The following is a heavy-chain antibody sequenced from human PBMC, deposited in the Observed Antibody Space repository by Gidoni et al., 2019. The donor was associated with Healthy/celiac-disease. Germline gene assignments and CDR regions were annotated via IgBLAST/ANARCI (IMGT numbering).Heavy chain of an antibody. D-gene: IGHD3-10*01. V-gene: IGHV1-2*04. CDR1: GYTFPGYY. CDR2: INPNSGGT. J-gene: IGHJ4*02. Sequence: QVQLVQSGAEVKKPGASVKVSCKASGYTFPGYYMHCVRQSPGQGLEWMGWINPNSGGTNYAQKFQGWVTRTRDTSISTAYMELSRLRSDDTAVYYCARGFSYGSGSYSFDGSDYWGQGTLVTVSS. CDR3: ARGFSYGSGSYSFDGSDY.